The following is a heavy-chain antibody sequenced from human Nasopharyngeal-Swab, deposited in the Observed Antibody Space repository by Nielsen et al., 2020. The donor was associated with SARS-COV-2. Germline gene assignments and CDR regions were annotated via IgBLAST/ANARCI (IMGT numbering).Heavy chain of an antibody. Sequence: SETLSLTCAVYGGSFSGYYWSWIRQPPGKGLEWIGEINHSGSTNYNPSLKSRVTISVDTSKNQFSLKLSSVTAADTAVYYCARGLSSYSSSTRWFDPWGQGTLVTVSS. J-gene: IGHJ5*02. D-gene: IGHD6-13*01. CDR1: GGSFSGYY. V-gene: IGHV4-34*01. CDR2: INHSGST. CDR3: ARGLSSYSSSTRWFDP.